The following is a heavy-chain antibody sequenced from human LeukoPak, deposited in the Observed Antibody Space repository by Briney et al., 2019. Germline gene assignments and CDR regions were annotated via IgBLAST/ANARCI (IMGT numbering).Heavy chain of an antibody. V-gene: IGHV3-9*03. CDR1: GFTFDDYA. CDR3: AKGLGGHYPDFWSGYYGY. Sequence: SLRLSCAASGFTFDDYAMHWVRQAPGKGLEWVSGISWNSGSICYADSVKGRFTISRDNAKNSLYLQMNSLRAEDMALYYCAKGLGGHYPDFWSGYYGYWGQGTLVTVSS. CDR2: ISWNSGSI. J-gene: IGHJ4*02. D-gene: IGHD3-3*01.